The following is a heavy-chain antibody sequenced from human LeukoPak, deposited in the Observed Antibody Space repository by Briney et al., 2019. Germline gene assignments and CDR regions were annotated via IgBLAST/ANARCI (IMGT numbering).Heavy chain of an antibody. CDR1: GYTFTNFD. J-gene: IGHJ2*01. Sequence: ASVKVSCKASGYTFTNFDINWVRQATGQGLEWMGWMNPKTGNTGSAQKLQGRVTITGNTSISTAYMELSSLRSEDTAVYYCARDRECSGGSCYLYWYFDLWGRGTLVTVSS. CDR3: ARDRECSGGSCYLYWYFDL. CDR2: MNPKTGNT. D-gene: IGHD2-15*01. V-gene: IGHV1-8*01.